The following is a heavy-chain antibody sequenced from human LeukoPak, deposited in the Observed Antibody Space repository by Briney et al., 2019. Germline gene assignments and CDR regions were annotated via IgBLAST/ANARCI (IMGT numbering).Heavy chain of an antibody. D-gene: IGHD3-22*01. CDR3: ARGYSSGYYPKY. V-gene: IGHV3-21*05. CDR2: ISGGGSYI. CDR1: GFIYSNYG. Sequence: GGSLRLSCAASGFIYSNYGMNWVRQAPGKGLEWVSYISGGGSYIDYADSVKGRFTISRDNAKNSLYLQMNSLRAEDTAVYYCARGYSSGYYPKYWGQGTLVTVSS. J-gene: IGHJ4*02.